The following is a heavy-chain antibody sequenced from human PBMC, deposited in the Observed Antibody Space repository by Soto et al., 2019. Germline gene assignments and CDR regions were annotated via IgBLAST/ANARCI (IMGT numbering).Heavy chain of an antibody. J-gene: IGHJ4*02. CDR1: GFTFSSCA. D-gene: IGHD3-3*01. Sequence: QVQLVESGGGVVQPGRSLRLSCAASGFTFSSCAMHWVRQAPGKGLVWVAVISDDGSNKYYADSVKGRFTVSRDNSKNTLYLQVNSLRAEDTAVYYCARDKRDLRFLEWSYYFDYWGQGTLVTVSS. V-gene: IGHV3-30-3*01. CDR3: ARDKRDLRFLEWSYYFDY. CDR2: ISDDGSNK.